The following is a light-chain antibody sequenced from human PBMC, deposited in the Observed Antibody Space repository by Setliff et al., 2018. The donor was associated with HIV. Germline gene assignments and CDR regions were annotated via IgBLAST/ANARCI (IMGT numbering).Light chain of an antibody. CDR2: DVN. CDR1: SSDVGGYYY. J-gene: IGLJ1*01. CDR3: YSYTAGTSYV. Sequence: QSALTQPASVSGSPGQSITISCTGTSSDVGGYYYVSRYQQHPGKAPKVMIYDVNKRPSGVSNRFSGSKSGNTASLTISGLQAEDEGDYYCYSYTAGTSYVFGGGTKVTVL. V-gene: IGLV2-14*03.